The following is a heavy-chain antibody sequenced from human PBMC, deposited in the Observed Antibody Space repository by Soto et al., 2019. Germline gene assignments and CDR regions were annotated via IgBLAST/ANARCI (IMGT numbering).Heavy chain of an antibody. CDR1: GYSISSGYY. CDR3: ARDDSSSWYMETEVFDY. V-gene: IGHV4-38-2*02. D-gene: IGHD6-13*01. J-gene: IGHJ4*02. Sequence: PSDTLSLTCAVSGYSISSGYYWGWIRQPPGKGLEWIGSIYHSGSTYYNPSLKSRVTISVDTSKNQFSLKLSSVTAADTAVYYCARDDSSSWYMETEVFDYWGQGTLVTVSS. CDR2: IYHSGST.